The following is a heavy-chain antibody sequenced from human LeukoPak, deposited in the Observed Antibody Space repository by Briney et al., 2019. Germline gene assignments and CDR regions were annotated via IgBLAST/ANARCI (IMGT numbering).Heavy chain of an antibody. CDR2: INPNSGGT. J-gene: IGHJ4*02. V-gene: IGHV1-2*02. CDR1: GYTFTHYY. CDR3: ARRGAGGDFDS. D-gene: IGHD6-13*01. Sequence: GASVTVSCTASGYTFTHYYMHWVRQAPGQGLECMGWINPNSGGTNYAQKFQGRVDMTRDTSISTAYMELSRLRSDDTAVYYCARRGAGGDFDSWGQGTLVTVSS.